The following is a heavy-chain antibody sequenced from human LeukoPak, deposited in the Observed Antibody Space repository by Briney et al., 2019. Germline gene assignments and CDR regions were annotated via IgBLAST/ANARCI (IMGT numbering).Heavy chain of an antibody. V-gene: IGHV3-64*01. CDR2: ISSNGGST. CDR3: ARVKVVPAIDYYYYYMDV. D-gene: IGHD2-2*01. Sequence: GGSLRLSCAASGFTFSSYATHWVRQAPGKGLEYVSAISSNGGSTYYANSVKGRFTISRDNSKNTLYLQMGSLRAEDMAVYYCARVKVVPAIDYYYYYMDVWGKGTTVTVSS. CDR1: GFTFSSYA. J-gene: IGHJ6*03.